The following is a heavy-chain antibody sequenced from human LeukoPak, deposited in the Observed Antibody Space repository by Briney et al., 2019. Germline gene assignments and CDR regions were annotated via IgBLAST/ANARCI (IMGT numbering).Heavy chain of an antibody. J-gene: IGHJ4*02. Sequence: GGSLRLSCAASGFTFSNYAMSWVRQAPTKGLKWVSTISGSGDGTYYADSVKGRFTISRDYSKNTLYLQMSSLRADDTAVYYCAKIQFQLPPATWPSIHWGQGTLVTVSS. CDR3: AKIQFQLPPATWPSIH. CDR1: GFTFSNYA. V-gene: IGHV3-23*01. CDR2: ISGSGDGT. D-gene: IGHD2-2*01.